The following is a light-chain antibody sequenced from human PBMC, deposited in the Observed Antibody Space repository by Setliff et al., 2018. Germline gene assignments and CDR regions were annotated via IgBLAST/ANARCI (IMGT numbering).Light chain of an antibody. CDR2: SNN. J-gene: IGLJ1*01. V-gene: IGLV1-44*01. CDR1: SSNIGGNT. Sequence: SVLTQPPSTSGTPGQRVTISCSGSSSNIGGNTVNWYQQLPGTAPRLPIFSNNDRPSGVSNRFTGSKSGTSASLTISGLQSEDEGDYYCAAWDDSLTGSYVFGTGTKVTVL. CDR3: AAWDDSLTGSYV.